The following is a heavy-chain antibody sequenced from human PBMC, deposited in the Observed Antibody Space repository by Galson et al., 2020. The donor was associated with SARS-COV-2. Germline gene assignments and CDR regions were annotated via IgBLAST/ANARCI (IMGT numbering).Heavy chain of an antibody. CDR3: ARIYLYGSGRWHFDF. Sequence: SETLSLTCDVSGGSIVVDGYYWTWIRHHPGMGLEWIGHIYYTGTTYYNPALKSRVFLSVDRSKNEFSLKLNSVAAADTAVYYCARIYLYGSGRWHFDFWGQGALVTVSS. D-gene: IGHD3-10*01. CDR1: GGSIVVDGYY. J-gene: IGHJ4*02. V-gene: IGHV4-31*02. CDR2: IYYTGTT.